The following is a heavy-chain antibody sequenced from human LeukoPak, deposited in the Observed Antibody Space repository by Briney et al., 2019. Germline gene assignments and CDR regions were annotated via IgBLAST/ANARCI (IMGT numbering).Heavy chain of an antibody. J-gene: IGHJ4*02. D-gene: IGHD3-22*01. CDR2: IYPGDSDT. CDR3: ARYGYYYDSSGYYTLFDY. V-gene: IGHV5-51*01. CDR1: GYSFTSYW. Sequence: GGSLKISCKGSGYSFTSYWIGWVRQMPGKGLEWMGIIYPGDSDTRYSPSFQGQVTISADKSISTAYLQWSSLKASDTAMYYCARYGYYYDSSGYYTLFDYWGQGTPVTVSP.